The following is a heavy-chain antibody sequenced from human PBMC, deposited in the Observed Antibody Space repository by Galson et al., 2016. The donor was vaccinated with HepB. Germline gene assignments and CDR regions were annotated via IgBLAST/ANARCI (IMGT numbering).Heavy chain of an antibody. D-gene: IGHD4-17*01. J-gene: IGHJ4*02. CDR3: ARIRDYGYFDY. CDR2: LYSTGNT. Sequence: TLSLTCTVSGGSISSSNFYWGWIRQPPGKGLEWIGTLYSTGNTYYNASLKSRVTISVHTSKNQFSLKLSSVTAADTAIYYCARIRDYGYFDYWGQGTLVTVSS. CDR1: GGSISSSNFY. V-gene: IGHV4-39*01.